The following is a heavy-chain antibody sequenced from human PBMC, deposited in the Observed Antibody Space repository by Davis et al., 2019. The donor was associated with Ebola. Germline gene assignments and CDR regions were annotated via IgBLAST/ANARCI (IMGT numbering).Heavy chain of an antibody. V-gene: IGHV3-21*01. D-gene: IGHD3-22*01. Sequence: GGSLRLSCAASGFTFSSYSMNWVRQAPGKGLEWVSSISSSSSYIYYADSVKGRFTISRDNAKNSLYLQMNSLRAEDTAVYYCARDLIYDSSGYYYERGAGYWGQGTLVTVSS. CDR1: GFTFSSYS. CDR2: ISSSSSYI. J-gene: IGHJ4*02. CDR3: ARDLIYDSSGYYYERGAGY.